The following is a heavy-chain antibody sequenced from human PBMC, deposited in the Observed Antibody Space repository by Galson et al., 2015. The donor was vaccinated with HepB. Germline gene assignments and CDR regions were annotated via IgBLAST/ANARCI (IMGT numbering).Heavy chain of an antibody. D-gene: IGHD2-15*01. V-gene: IGHV3-30*18. CDR2: ISNDGSDK. CDR3: AKDEGYCSGGSCYRPDY. CDR1: GFTLSTYG. J-gene: IGHJ4*02. Sequence: SLRLSCPASGFTLSTYGMHWVRQAPGKGLEWVAVISNDGSDKYYVDSVKGRFTISRDNSKKTLYLQMNSLRAEDTAVYYCAKDEGYCSGGSCYRPDYWGQGTLVTVSS.